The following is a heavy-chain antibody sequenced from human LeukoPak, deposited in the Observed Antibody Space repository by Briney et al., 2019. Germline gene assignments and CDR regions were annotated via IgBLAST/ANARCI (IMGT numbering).Heavy chain of an antibody. D-gene: IGHD2-21*01. CDR3: ARALGDDLIGH. CDR2: VNEGGRER. V-gene: IGHV3-7*01. Sequence: PGGSLRLSCAASAFTFSRFWMNWVRQAPGKGLEWVASVNEGGRERYYVDSVRGRFTISRDNAKNSVYLQMNSLRADDTAVYYCARALGDDLIGHWGQGTLVTVSS. CDR1: AFTFSRFW. J-gene: IGHJ4*02.